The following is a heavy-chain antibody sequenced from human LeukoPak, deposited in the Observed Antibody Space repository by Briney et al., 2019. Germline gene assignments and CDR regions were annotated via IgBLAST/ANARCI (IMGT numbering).Heavy chain of an antibody. Sequence: SETMSLTCTVSGYSISSGYYWGWIRQPPGKGLEWIGSIYHSGSTYYNPSLKSRVTISVDRSKNQFSLKLSSVTAADTAVYYCARRSYYDVTGYFPDWGQGTLVIVSS. D-gene: IGHD3-22*01. CDR3: ARRSYYDVTGYFPD. J-gene: IGHJ4*02. V-gene: IGHV4-38-2*02. CDR1: GYSISSGYY. CDR2: IYHSGST.